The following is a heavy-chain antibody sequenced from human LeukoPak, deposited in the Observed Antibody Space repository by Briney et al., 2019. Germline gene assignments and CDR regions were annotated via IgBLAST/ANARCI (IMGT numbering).Heavy chain of an antibody. CDR2: ISAYNGNT. D-gene: IGHD3-22*01. J-gene: IGHJ5*02. CDR3: ARGVVVDYYDSSGYNWFDP. Sequence: GASVKVSCKASGYTFTSYGISWVRQAPGQGLEWMGWISAYNGNTNYAQKLQGRVTMTTDTSTSTAYMELRSLRSDDTAVYYCARGVVVDYYDSSGYNWFDPWGQGTLVTVSS. CDR1: GYTFTSYG. V-gene: IGHV1-18*01.